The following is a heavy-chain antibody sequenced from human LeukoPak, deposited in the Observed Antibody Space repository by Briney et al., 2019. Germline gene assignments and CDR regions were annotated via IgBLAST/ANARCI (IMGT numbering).Heavy chain of an antibody. D-gene: IGHD6-13*01. V-gene: IGHV4-59*01. CDR1: GGSISSYY. Sequence: PSETLSLTCTVSGGSISSYYWSWIRQPPGKGLEWIGYIYYSGSTNYNPSLKSRVTISVDTSKNQFSLKLSSVTAADTAVYYCARETGSIAAAGIDYWGQGTLVTVSS. J-gene: IGHJ4*02. CDR3: ARETGSIAAAGIDY. CDR2: IYYSGST.